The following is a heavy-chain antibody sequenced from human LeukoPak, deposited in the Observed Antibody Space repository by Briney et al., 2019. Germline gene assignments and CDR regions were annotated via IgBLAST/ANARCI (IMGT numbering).Heavy chain of an antibody. J-gene: IGHJ4*02. CDR1: GFTFDNYG. Sequence: GGSLRLSCAASGFTFDNYGMTWARQVPGKGLEWVSGVNWNGGSTGYADSVKGRFTISRDNAKNSLYLQMNSLRAEDTALYYCARASLYDNSAYYLDYWGQGTLVTVSS. CDR3: ARASLYDNSAYYLDY. V-gene: IGHV3-20*04. D-gene: IGHD3-22*01. CDR2: VNWNGGST.